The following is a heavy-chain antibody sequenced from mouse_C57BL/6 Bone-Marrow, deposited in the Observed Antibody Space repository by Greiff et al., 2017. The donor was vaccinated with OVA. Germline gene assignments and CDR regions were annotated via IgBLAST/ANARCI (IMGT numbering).Heavy chain of an antibody. J-gene: IGHJ2*01. CDR1: GYTFTSYW. CDR2: IDPSDSYT. Sequence: VQLQQSGAELVRPGTSVKLSCKASGYTFTSYWMHWVKQRPGQGLEWIGVIDPSDSYTNYNQKFKGKATLTVDTSSSTAYMQLSSLTSEDSAVYYCARMRGTGYFDYWGQGTTLTVSS. D-gene: IGHD3-3*01. CDR3: ARMRGTGYFDY. V-gene: IGHV1-59*01.